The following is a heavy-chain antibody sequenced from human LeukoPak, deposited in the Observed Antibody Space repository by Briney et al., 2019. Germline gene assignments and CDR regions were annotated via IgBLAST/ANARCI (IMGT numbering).Heavy chain of an antibody. V-gene: IGHV1-2*04. J-gene: IGHJ4*02. Sequence: ASVKVSCKASGYTFTGYYMHWVRQAPGQGLEWMGWINPNSGGTNYAQKFQGWVTMTRDTSISTAYMELSRLRSDDTAVYYCARAAMNLDGYNWWYFGYWGQGTLVTVSS. CDR2: INPNSGGT. CDR3: ARAAMNLDGYNWWYFGY. CDR1: GYTFTGYY. D-gene: IGHD5-24*01.